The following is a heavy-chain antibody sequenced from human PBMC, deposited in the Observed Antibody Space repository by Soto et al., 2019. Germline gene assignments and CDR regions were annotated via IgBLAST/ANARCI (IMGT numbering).Heavy chain of an antibody. Sequence: QVQLVQSGAEVKKPGSSVKVSCKASGGTFSSYAISWVRQAPGQGLEWMGGIIPIFGTANYAQKFQGRVTIPADESTRTAYMELSSLRSEDTDVYYCARHVPAAGYYYGMDVWGQGTTVTVSS. CDR3: ARHVPAAGYYYGMDV. CDR1: GGTFSSYA. CDR2: IIPIFGTA. V-gene: IGHV1-69*12. J-gene: IGHJ6*02. D-gene: IGHD2-2*01.